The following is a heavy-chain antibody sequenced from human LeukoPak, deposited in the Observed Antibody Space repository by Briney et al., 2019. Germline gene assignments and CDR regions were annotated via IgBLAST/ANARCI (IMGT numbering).Heavy chain of an antibody. V-gene: IGHV1-8*01. CDR1: GYTFTSYD. J-gene: IGHJ4*02. Sequence: GASVTVSCKASGYTFTSYDINWVRQAPGQGLEWMGWMNPNSGNTGYAQKFQGRVTMTRNTSISTAYMELSSLRSEDTAVYYCARGSRRSCSSTSCYTFDYWGQGTLVTVSS. CDR2: MNPNSGNT. D-gene: IGHD2-2*02. CDR3: ARGSRRSCSSTSCYTFDY.